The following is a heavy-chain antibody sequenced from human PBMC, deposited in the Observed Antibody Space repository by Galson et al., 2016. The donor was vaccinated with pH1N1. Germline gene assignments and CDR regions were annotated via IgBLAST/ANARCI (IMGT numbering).Heavy chain of an antibody. V-gene: IGHV3-33*03. Sequence: SLRLSCAASGFIFSDHGMHWVRQAPGQGLEWVAVVWVNGDRKYYADAVKGRFTISRDNSNNTGYLQMTSLRAEDTAVYYCAIGRRTEEYFFDHWGQGILVTVSS. CDR3: AIGRRTEEYFFDH. CDR2: VWVNGDRK. CDR1: GFIFSDHG. J-gene: IGHJ4*02. D-gene: IGHD2/OR15-2a*01.